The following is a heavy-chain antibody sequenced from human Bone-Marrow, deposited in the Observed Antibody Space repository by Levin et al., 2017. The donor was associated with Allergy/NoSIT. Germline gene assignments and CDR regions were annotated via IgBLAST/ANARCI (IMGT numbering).Heavy chain of an antibody. D-gene: IGHD2-8*01. CDR3: ARDEVMGATGDTFDI. Sequence: GGSLRLSCAASGFTFSSYTMNWVRQTPGKGLEWVSTITSDSTYMYYADSVKGRFTISRDNAKNSLYLQMNSLRAEDTALYYCARDEVMGATGDTFDIWGQGTMVTVSS. CDR2: ITSDSTYM. V-gene: IGHV3-21*01. CDR1: GFTFSSYT. J-gene: IGHJ3*02.